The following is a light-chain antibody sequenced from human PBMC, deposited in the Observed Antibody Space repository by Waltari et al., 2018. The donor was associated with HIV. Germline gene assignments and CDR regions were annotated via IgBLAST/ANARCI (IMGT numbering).Light chain of an antibody. CDR1: TTPVRNYNV. CDR3: CSYTGSTTWV. J-gene: IGLJ3*02. V-gene: IGLV2-23*01. CDR2: EDN. Sequence: QSALTQPASASGSPRHSLTTSSPATTTPVRNYNVVSWDQQHPGKAPKRMIYEDNKRPSGVSNRFSGSKSGNTASLTISGLQAEDEADYYCCSYTGSTTWVFGGGTKLTVL.